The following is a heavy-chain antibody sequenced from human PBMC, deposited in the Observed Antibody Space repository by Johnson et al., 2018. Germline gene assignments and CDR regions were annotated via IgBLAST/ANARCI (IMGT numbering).Heavy chain of an antibody. V-gene: IGHV3-11*04. D-gene: IGHD1-7*01. CDR2: ISSSGSTI. CDR3: GKFGGGRSNWNYVLDAFDI. J-gene: IGHJ3*02. CDR1: GFTFSDYY. Sequence: QVQLQESGGGVVQPGRSLRLSCAASGFTFSDYYMSWIRQAPGKGLEWVSYISSSGSTIYYADSVKGRFTISRDNSKNTLYLKRNSLRAEDQAVYYCGKFGGGRSNWNYVLDAFDIWGQGTMVTVSS.